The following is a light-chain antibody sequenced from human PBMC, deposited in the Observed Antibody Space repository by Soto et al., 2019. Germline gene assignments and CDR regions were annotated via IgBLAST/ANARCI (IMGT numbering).Light chain of an antibody. CDR2: EVS. J-gene: IGLJ1*01. CDR3: SSYTDRKNLV. Sequence: QSALTQPASVSGSPGQSITISCTGTSSDIGAYNSVSWYQQYPGRAPKLMIYEVSNRPSGVSARFSASKSGNTASLTISGLQAEDEADYYCSSYTDRKNLVFGTGTKLTVL. CDR1: SSDIGAYNS. V-gene: IGLV2-14*01.